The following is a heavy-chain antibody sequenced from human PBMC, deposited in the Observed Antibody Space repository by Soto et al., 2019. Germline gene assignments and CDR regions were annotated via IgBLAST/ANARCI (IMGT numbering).Heavy chain of an antibody. CDR2: IWYDGSNK. CDR1: GFTFSSYG. V-gene: IGHV3-33*01. D-gene: IGHD3-22*01. J-gene: IGHJ4*02. CDR3: ARDQEASYYYDSSGYSPNFDY. Sequence: GGSLRLSCAASGFTFSSYGMHWVRQAPGKGLEWVAVIWYDGSNKYYADSVKGRFTISRDNSKNTLYLQMNSLRAEDTAVYYCARDQEASYYYDSSGYSPNFDYWGQGTLVTVSS.